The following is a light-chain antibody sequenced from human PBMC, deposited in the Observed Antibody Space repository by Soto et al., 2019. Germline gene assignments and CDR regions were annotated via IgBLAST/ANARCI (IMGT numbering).Light chain of an antibody. CDR1: SSDIGDYDF. CDR3: CSYAGSYTWV. CDR2: DVS. V-gene: IGLV2-11*01. Sequence: QSALTQPRSVSGSPGQSVTISCTGTSSDIGDYDFVSWYRQYPGTVPKVMIYDVSERPSGVPDRFSGSKSGNTASLTISGLQPEDEAVYYCCSYAGSYTWVFAGGTKVTVL. J-gene: IGLJ3*02.